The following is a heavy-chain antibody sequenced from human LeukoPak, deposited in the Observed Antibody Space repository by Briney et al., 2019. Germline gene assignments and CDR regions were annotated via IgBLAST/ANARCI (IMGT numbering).Heavy chain of an antibody. CDR2: IYYSGST. D-gene: IGHD6-13*01. V-gene: IGHV4-59*01. CDR3: ARDRNSSSRRGFDP. Sequence: SETLSLTCTVSGGSISSYYWNWIRQPPGKGLEWIGYIYYSGSTSYNPSLKSRVTISIDTSKNQFSLRLSSVTAADTAVYYCARDRNSSSRRGFDPWGQGTLVTVSS. CDR1: GGSISSYY. J-gene: IGHJ5*02.